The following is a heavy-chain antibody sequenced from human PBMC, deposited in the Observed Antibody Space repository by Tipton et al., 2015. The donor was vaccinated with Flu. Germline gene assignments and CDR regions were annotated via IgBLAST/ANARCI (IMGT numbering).Heavy chain of an antibody. V-gene: IGHV4-59*08. D-gene: IGHD1-26*01. Sequence: TLSLTCTVSGGSISGYYWSWIRQPPGKGLEWIGYIYYSGSTNYNPSLKSRVTISVDTSKKQFALKLSSVTAADTAVYYCARLVGGTGYFDLWGRGTLVTVSS. CDR1: GGSISGYY. J-gene: IGHJ2*01. CDR3: ARLVGGTGYFDL. CDR2: IYYSGST.